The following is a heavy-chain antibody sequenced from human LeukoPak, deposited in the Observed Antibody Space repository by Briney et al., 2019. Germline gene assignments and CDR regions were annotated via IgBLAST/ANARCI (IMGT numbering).Heavy chain of an antibody. CDR1: GFTFSNYW. CDR2: IKQDGNEK. J-gene: IGHJ4*02. D-gene: IGHD4/OR15-4a*01. CDR3: ARDDYGGTRY. V-gene: IGHV3-7*01. Sequence: QPGGSLRLSCAASGFTFSNYWMSWVRQAPGKGLEWVANIKQDGNEKYYVDSVKGRFTISRDNAKNSLYLQMNSLRAEDTAVYYCARDDYGGTRYWGQGTLVTVSS.